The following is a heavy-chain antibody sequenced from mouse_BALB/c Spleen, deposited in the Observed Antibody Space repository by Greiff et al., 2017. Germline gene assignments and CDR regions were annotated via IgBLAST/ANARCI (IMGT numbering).Heavy chain of an antibody. J-gene: IGHJ4*01. CDR1: GFTFTDYY. Sequence: EVQVVESGGGLVQPGGSLRLSCATSGFTFTDYYMSWVRQPPGKALEWLGFIRNKANGYTTEYSASVKGRFTISRDNSQSILYLQMNTLRAEDSATYYCARAYGYYAMDYWGQGTSVTVSS. CDR3: ARAYGYYAMDY. CDR2: IRNKANGYTT. D-gene: IGHD1-1*02. V-gene: IGHV7-3*02.